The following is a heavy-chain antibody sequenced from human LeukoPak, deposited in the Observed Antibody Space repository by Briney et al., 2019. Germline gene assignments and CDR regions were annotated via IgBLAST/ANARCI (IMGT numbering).Heavy chain of an antibody. CDR1: GFTFSNCW. J-gene: IGHJ4*02. V-gene: IGHV3-15*01. Sequence: GGSVRLSCGASGFTFSNCWMSGVRRSPGKGREWFVRIKSKTDGGTTDYAAAVKGRFTISRDDSKNTLYLQMNSLKTEDTAVYYCTASSTSCYICWGQGTLVTVSS. D-gene: IGHD2-2*02. CDR2: IKSKTDGGTT. CDR3: TASSTSCYIC.